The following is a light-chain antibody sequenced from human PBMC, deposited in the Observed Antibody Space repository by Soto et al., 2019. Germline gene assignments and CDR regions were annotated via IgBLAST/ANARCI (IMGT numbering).Light chain of an antibody. CDR3: QQYGSFSPIT. Sequence: DIQMTQSPSTLSASVGDRVTITCRASRSISNWLAWYQQRPGIAPKLLIFDAPILQSGVPSRFSGSGSGTEFTLSISRLQTDDFATYYCQQYGSFSPITFGGGTKVEI. CDR1: RSISNW. V-gene: IGKV1-5*01. J-gene: IGKJ4*01. CDR2: DAP.